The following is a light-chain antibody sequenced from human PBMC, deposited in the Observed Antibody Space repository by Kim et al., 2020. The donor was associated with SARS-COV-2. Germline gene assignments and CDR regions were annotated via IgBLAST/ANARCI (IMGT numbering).Light chain of an antibody. V-gene: IGKV3-11*01. CDR2: DAA. CDR1: RSVGSY. Sequence: LAPDQIAALSCSASRSVGSYLAWDQHRPGHPPRLLIYDAAERAAAIPARFSGGGFGTDFTLTISRLEPEDFALYYCHQRNNWPITFGQGTKVDIK. J-gene: IGKJ2*01. CDR3: HQRNNWPIT.